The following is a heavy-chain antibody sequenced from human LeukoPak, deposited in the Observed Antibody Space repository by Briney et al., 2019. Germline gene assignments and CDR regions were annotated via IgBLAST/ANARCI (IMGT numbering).Heavy chain of an antibody. V-gene: IGHV1-69*06. CDR3: ARDDPYCSSTSCYEGGMDV. D-gene: IGHD2-2*01. Sequence: SSVNVSCKASGGTLSGYAIRWVRQAPGREREWVGGILPIFGTANYAQKFQGRGTITAYKSTSTAYMELSSLRSEDTAVYYCARDDPYCSSTSCYEGGMDVWGKGTTVTVSS. J-gene: IGHJ6*04. CDR1: GGTLSGYA. CDR2: ILPIFGTA.